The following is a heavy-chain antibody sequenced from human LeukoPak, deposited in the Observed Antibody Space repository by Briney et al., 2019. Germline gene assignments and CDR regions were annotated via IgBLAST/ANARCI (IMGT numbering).Heavy chain of an antibody. D-gene: IGHD6-13*01. CDR1: GGSISPYY. CDR2: IYHTGSP. V-gene: IGHV4-59*01. CDR3: ARGLRYSSDY. J-gene: IGHJ4*02. Sequence: SETLSLTCNVSGGSISPYYWTWIRQPPGKGLEWIGYIYHTGSPKYNPSLKSRVTILVDTSKNQFSLQLTPVTAADTAVYYCARGLRYSSDYWGPGTLVTVSS.